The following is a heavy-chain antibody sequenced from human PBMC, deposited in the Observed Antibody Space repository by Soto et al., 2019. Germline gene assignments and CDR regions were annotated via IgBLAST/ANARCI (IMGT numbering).Heavy chain of an antibody. D-gene: IGHD3-16*01. CDR2: IYYSRSG. J-gene: IGHJ3*01. V-gene: IGHV4-39*02. CDR3: ASQFGGVMVTFGGVGSGPTK. CDR1: GGSISSTSYY. Sequence: PSETLSLTCAVSGGSISSTSYYWAWIRQPPGKGLEWIGSIYYSRSGYYNPSLKSRATISVDTSKNRFSLKLSSVTAADTAVYYCASQFGGVMVTFGGVGSGPTKWGRGTVVT.